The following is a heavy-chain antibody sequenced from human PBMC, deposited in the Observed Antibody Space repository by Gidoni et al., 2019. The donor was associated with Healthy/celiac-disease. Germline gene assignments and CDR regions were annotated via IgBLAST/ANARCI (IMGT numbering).Heavy chain of an antibody. D-gene: IGHD2-2*01. CDR3: ASFEEYCSSTSCYYWFDP. V-gene: IGHV3-48*02. CDR2: ISSSSSTI. Sequence: EVQLVESGVGLVQPGGSLRLTCAASGFPFCCYRLNWVRRAPGKGLEWVSYISSSSSTIYYADSVKGRFTISRDNAKNSLYLQMNSLRDEDTAVYYCASFEEYCSSTSCYYWFDPWGQGTLVTVSS. CDR1: GFPFCCYR. J-gene: IGHJ5*02.